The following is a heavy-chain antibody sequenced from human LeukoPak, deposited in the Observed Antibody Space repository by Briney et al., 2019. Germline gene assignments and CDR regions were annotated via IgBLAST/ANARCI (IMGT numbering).Heavy chain of an antibody. CDR3: ASADIVVVPAATF. CDR2: ISGSGGST. V-gene: IGHV3-23*01. J-gene: IGHJ4*02. CDR1: AFTFSNHA. Sequence: GGSLRLSCAASAFTFSNHAMTWVRQAPGKGLEWVSAISGSGGSTYYADSVKGRFTISRDNSKNTLYLQMNSLRAEDTAVYYCASADIVVVPAATFWGQGTLVTVSS. D-gene: IGHD2-2*01.